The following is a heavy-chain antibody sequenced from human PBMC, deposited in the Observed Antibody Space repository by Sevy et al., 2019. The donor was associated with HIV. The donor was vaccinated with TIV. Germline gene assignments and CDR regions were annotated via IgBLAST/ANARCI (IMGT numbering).Heavy chain of an antibody. D-gene: IGHD3-10*01. CDR2: ISSGSSYI. V-gene: IGHV3-21*01. J-gene: IGHJ4*02. CDR1: GFTFSNYF. Sequence: GGSLRLSCAASGFTFSNYFMNWVRQAPGKGLEWVSSISSGSSYIFYAASLKGRFTISRDNAKNSLYLHMNSLRAEDTAVYYCARGYYYGSIYYFDFWGPGTLVTISS. CDR3: ARGYYYGSIYYFDF.